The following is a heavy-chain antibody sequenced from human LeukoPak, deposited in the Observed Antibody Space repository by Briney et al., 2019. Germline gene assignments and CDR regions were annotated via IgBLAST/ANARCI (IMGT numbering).Heavy chain of an antibody. V-gene: IGHV4-30-2*01. J-gene: IGHJ4*02. D-gene: IGHD5-18*01. Sequence: SETLSLTCTVSGGSISSGGYYWSWIRQPPGKGLEWIGYIYHSGSTYYNPSLKSRVTISVDRSKNQFSLKLSSVTAADTAVYYCARAVAMARFDYWGQGTLVTVSS. CDR3: ARAVAMARFDY. CDR2: IYHSGST. CDR1: GGSISSGGYY.